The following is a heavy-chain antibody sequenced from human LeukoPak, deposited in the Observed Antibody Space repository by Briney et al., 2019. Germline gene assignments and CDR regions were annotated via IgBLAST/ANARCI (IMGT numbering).Heavy chain of an antibody. CDR1: GDRFSSNSAA. V-gene: IGHV6-1*01. CDR2: TYYRSKWYN. J-gene: IGHJ4*02. D-gene: IGHD6-19*01. Sequence: PSPPLSLPCAISGDRFSSNSAAGHWIRQSPSRGLEWLGRTYYRSKWYNDYAASVKSRITINPDTSKNQFSLQLNSVTPEDTAVYYCARDYSSGSFDYWGQGTLVTVSS. CDR3: ARDYSSGSFDY.